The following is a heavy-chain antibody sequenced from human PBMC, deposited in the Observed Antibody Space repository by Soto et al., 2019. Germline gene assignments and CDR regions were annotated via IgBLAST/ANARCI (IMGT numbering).Heavy chain of an antibody. D-gene: IGHD3-22*01. V-gene: IGHV4-59*01. CDR2: IHYSGST. CDR3: TKYRRTDAEGYSFEY. CDR1: GGSISGSY. Sequence: PSETLSLTCTVSGGSISGSYWSWIRQTPGKVLEWVGYIHYSGSTNYNPSLKSRVTMSVDSAKNQFSLHLSAVTAADTAVYFCTKYRRTDAEGYSFEYWGQGALVTVSS. J-gene: IGHJ4*02.